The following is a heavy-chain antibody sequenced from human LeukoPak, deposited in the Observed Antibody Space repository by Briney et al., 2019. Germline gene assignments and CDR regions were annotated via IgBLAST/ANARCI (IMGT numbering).Heavy chain of an antibody. CDR2: INHSGST. V-gene: IGHV4-34*01. CDR1: GGSFSGYY. Sequence: SETLSLTCAVYGGSFSGYYWSWIRQPPGKGLEWIGEINHSGSTNYNPSLKSRVTISVDTSKNQFSLKLSSVTAADTAVYYCARHTWIIPGIAAAGPDYWGQGTLVTVSS. D-gene: IGHD6-13*01. J-gene: IGHJ4*02. CDR3: ARHTWIIPGIAAAGPDY.